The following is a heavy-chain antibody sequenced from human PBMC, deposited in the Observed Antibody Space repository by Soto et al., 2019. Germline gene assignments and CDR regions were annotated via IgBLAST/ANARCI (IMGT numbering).Heavy chain of an antibody. CDR1: GYTFNSHA. CDR3: TREYGSGPYYKAFDM. V-gene: IGHV1-3*01. CDR2: IHAGNGNT. D-gene: IGHD3-10*01. J-gene: IGHJ3*02. Sequence: GASVKVSCKTSGYTFNSHAVHWMRQAPGQRPEWMGWIHAGNGNTHSSQNFQGRVTLTWDTSASTAYMELSSLRSEDTAVYYCTREYGSGPYYKAFDMWGQRPLVT.